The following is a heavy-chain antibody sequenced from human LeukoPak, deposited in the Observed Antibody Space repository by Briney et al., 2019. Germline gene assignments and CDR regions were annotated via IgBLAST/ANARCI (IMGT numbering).Heavy chain of an antibody. J-gene: IGHJ4*02. V-gene: IGHV4-59*12. Sequence: PSETLSLTCTVSGGSISSYYWSWIRQPPGKGLEWIGYIYYSGGTNYNPSLKSRVTISVDTSKNQFSLKLSSVTAADTAVYYCARGTKQQLVQTYFDYWGQGTLVTVSS. CDR2: IYYSGGT. CDR1: GGSISSYY. CDR3: ARGTKQQLVQTYFDY. D-gene: IGHD6-13*01.